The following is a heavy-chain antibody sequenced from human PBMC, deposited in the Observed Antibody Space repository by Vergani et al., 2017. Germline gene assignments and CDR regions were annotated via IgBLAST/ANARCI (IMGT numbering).Heavy chain of an antibody. CDR1: GFTFSSYS. V-gene: IGHV3-21*01. Sequence: EVQLVESGGGLVQPGGSLRLSCAASGFTFSSYSMNWVRQAPGKGLELVSSISSSSSYIYYADSVKGRFTISRDNAKNSLYLQMNSLRAEYTAVYYCASRAPITMVRSLDYWGQGTLVTVSS. CDR2: ISSSSSYI. CDR3: ASRAPITMVRSLDY. D-gene: IGHD3-10*01. J-gene: IGHJ4*02.